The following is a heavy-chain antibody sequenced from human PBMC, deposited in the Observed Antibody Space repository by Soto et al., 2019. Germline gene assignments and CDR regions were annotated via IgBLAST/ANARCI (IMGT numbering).Heavy chain of an antibody. J-gene: IGHJ3*02. CDR3: ARERDYYDISGQRDAFDI. D-gene: IGHD3-22*01. V-gene: IGHV1-18*01. Sequence: QVQLVQSGAEVKKPGASVKVSCKASGYTFTSYGISWVRQAPGQGLEWMGWISSYNGNTNYAQNLQGRVTMTTDTSTSTAYMELRSLRSDDTAVYYCARERDYYDISGQRDAFDIWGQGTMVTVSS. CDR1: GYTFTSYG. CDR2: ISSYNGNT.